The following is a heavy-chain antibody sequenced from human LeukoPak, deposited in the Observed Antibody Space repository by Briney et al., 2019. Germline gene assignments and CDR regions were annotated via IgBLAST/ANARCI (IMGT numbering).Heavy chain of an antibody. J-gene: IGHJ4*02. CDR2: IKRKTDGETI. D-gene: IGHD4-17*01. V-gene: IGHV3-15*01. CDR3: TSDYAV. Sequence: GGSLRLSCAASGLTFSNAWMSWVRQAPGKGLEWVGRIKRKTDGETIDYAAPVKSRFTISRDDSKNTLYLQMNNLKTEDTAVYYCTSDYAVWGQGTLVIVSS. CDR1: GLTFSNAW.